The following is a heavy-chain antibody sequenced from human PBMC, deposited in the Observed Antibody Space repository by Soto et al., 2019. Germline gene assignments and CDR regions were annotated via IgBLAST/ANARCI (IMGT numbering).Heavy chain of an antibody. CDR1: GYTFISFA. D-gene: IGHD3-16*01. V-gene: IGHV1-18*01. CDR3: ARDRLVSIYAFDI. J-gene: IGHJ3*02. Sequence: QVQLVQSGPEVKKPGASVKVSCKTSGYTFISFAITWVRQAPGQGLEWMGWISTYNGNTNYAPKLQGRVTMTTDTSTITAYMELRSLSSVDTAVYDSARDRLVSIYAFDIWGQGTMVTVSS. CDR2: ISTYNGNT.